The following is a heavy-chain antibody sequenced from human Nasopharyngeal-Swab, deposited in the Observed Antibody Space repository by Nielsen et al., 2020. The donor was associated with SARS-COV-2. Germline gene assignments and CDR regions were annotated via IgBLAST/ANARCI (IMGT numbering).Heavy chain of an antibody. CDR3: ARGGGQWAFDI. V-gene: IGHV4-59*13. D-gene: IGHD6-19*01. J-gene: IGHJ3*02. CDR1: GGSISSYY. CDR2: IYYSGST. Sequence: SETLSLTCTVSGGSISSYYWSWIRQSPGKGLEWIGYIYYSGSTNYNPSLKSRVTISVDTSKNQFSLKLSSVTAADTAVYYCARGGGQWAFDIWGQGTMVTVSS.